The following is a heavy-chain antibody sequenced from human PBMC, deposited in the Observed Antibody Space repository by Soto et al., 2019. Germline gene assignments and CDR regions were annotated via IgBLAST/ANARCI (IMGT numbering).Heavy chain of an antibody. J-gene: IGHJ5*02. Sequence: QITLKESGPTLVKPTQTLTLTCTFSGFSLSTSGVGVGWIRQPPGKALEWLALIYWDDDKRYSPSLKSRLTISKYTSKIQVSLTMTNMDPVHTATYYFSHMAPKKWIQLWLRKNWFDPWGQGTLVTVSS. V-gene: IGHV2-5*02. CDR1: GFSLSTSGVG. CDR2: IYWDDDK. D-gene: IGHD5-18*01. CDR3: SHMAPKKWIQLWLRKNWFDP.